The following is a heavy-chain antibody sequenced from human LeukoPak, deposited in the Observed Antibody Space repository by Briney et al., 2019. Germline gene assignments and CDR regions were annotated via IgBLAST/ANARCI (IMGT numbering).Heavy chain of an antibody. Sequence: GESLKISCKGSGYSFTSYWIGWVRQMPGKGLEWMGIIYPGDSDTRYSPSFQGQVTISADKSISTAYLQWSSLKASDTAMYYCARGYYDISGYYYLYFDYWGQGTLVTVSS. CDR2: IYPGDSDT. J-gene: IGHJ4*02. V-gene: IGHV5-51*01. CDR3: ARGYYDISGYYYLYFDY. CDR1: GYSFTSYW. D-gene: IGHD3-22*01.